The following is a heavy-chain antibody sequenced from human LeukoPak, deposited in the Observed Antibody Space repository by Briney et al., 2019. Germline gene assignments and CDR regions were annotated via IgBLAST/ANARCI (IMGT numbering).Heavy chain of an antibody. J-gene: IGHJ4*02. CDR2: IGSSGGYI. Sequence: PGESLRLSCVASGFSFSTYSMTWVRQAPGKGLEWVSTIGSSGGYIYYADSVKGRFTISRDNAKNSLYLQMNSLRAEDTAVYYCARGAWGEQQLPSDYWGQGTLVTVSS. CDR3: ARGAWGEQQLPSDY. V-gene: IGHV3-21*01. CDR1: GFSFSTYS. D-gene: IGHD6-13*01.